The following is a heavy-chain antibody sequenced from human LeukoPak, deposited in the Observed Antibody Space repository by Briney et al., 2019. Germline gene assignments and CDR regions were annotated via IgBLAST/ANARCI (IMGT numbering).Heavy chain of an antibody. CDR3: ARVSWFPGTSYYYMDV. D-gene: IGHD1-1*01. CDR1: GYSISSDYY. J-gene: IGHJ6*03. CDR2: IYHSGST. Sequence: NPSETLSLTCTVSGYSISSDYYWGWIRQPPGKGLEWIGSIYHSGSTYYNPSLKSRVTISVDTSKNQFSLKLSSVTAADTAVYYCARVSWFPGTSYYYMDVWGKGTTVTVSS. V-gene: IGHV4-38-2*02.